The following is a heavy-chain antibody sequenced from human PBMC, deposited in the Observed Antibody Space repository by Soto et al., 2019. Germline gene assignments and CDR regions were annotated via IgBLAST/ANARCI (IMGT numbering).Heavy chain of an antibody. J-gene: IGHJ5*02. Sequence: SVKVSCKASGGTFSSYAISWVRQAPGQGLEWMGGIIPIFGTANYAQKFQGRVTITADESTSTAYMELSSLRSEDTAVYYCARRITIFSWFDPWGQGTRVTVSS. CDR1: GGTFSSYA. D-gene: IGHD3-3*01. V-gene: IGHV1-69*13. CDR3: ARRITIFSWFDP. CDR2: IIPIFGTA.